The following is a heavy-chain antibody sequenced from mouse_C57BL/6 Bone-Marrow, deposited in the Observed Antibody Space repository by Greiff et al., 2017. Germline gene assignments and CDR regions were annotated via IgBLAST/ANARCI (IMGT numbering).Heavy chain of an antibody. CDR3: AGNYGSSYEDY. Sequence: QVQLQQPGAELVKPGASVKMSCKASGYTFTSYWINWVKQRPGQGLEWIGGIYPGGGGPNSNEKFKGKATLNVNKSSSTAYMQLSSLTSEDSAVYYCAGNYGSSYEDYWGPGTTLTVSS. J-gene: IGHJ2*01. D-gene: IGHD1-1*01. CDR1: GYTFTSYW. V-gene: IGHV1-55*01. CDR2: IYPGGGGP.